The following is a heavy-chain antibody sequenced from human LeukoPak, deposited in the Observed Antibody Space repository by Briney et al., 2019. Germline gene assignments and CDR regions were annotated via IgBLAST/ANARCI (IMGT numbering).Heavy chain of an antibody. CDR1: GFTFGSYW. Sequence: GGSLRLSCAASGFTFGSYWMHWVRQVPGKGLVWVSRIKSDGSTNYADSVKGRFTISRDNAKNTVSLQMNSLRAEDTGVYYCARAPSEIGGYYPEYFRHWGQGTLVTVSS. J-gene: IGHJ1*01. V-gene: IGHV3-74*01. CDR2: IKSDGST. D-gene: IGHD3-22*01. CDR3: ARAPSEIGGYYPEYFRH.